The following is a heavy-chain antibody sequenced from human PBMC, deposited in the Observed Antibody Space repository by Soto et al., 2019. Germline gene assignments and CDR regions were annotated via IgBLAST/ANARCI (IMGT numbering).Heavy chain of an antibody. CDR3: AKWDDYGDRKEAFDI. Sequence: EVQLVESGGGLVQPGRSLRLSCAASGFTFDDYAMHWVRQAPGKGLEWVSGISWNSGNIGYADSVKGRFTISRDNAMNSLYLQMNSLRAEDTALYYCAKWDDYGDRKEAFDIWGQGTMVTVSS. J-gene: IGHJ3*02. CDR2: ISWNSGNI. V-gene: IGHV3-9*01. D-gene: IGHD4-17*01. CDR1: GFTFDDYA.